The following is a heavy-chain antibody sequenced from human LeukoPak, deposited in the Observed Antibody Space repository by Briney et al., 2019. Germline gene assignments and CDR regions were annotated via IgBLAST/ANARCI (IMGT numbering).Heavy chain of an antibody. CDR3: AKDIEAGTAGFSFDY. Sequence: PGGSLRLSCAASGFSFAYCAMHWVRQAPGKGLEWVSLITANGDSTYYADSVKGRFTISRDNSKNSLSLQMNSLRTEDTALYYCAKDIEAGTAGFSFDYWGQGTLVAVSS. J-gene: IGHJ4*02. CDR1: GFSFAYCA. CDR2: ITANGDST. D-gene: IGHD2-21*02. V-gene: IGHV3-43*02.